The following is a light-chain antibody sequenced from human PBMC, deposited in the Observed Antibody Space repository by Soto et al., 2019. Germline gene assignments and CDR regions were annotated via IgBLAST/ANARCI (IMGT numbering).Light chain of an antibody. J-gene: IGKJ4*01. CDR3: HQYNNWPLT. V-gene: IGKV3-15*01. CDR1: QSVSAN. Sequence: ETVMTQSPATLSVSPGERATLSCRASQSVSANLAWYQQRPGQTPRLLIYGASTRAAGIPARFSGSGSGTDFTLTISSLQPEDFAVYYCHQYNNWPLTFGGGTKVEIK. CDR2: GAS.